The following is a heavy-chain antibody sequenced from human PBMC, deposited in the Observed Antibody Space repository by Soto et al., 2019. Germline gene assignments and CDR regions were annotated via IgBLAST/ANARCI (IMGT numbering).Heavy chain of an antibody. CDR1: GGSVNSGSYY. Sequence: PSETLSLTCTVSGGSVNSGSYYWSWIRQPLGKGLEWIGYVYYAGRTNYNPSLKSRVTISLDTSKNQFSLMLTSVTAADTAVYYCARDFDYFDYWGQGTVVTVSS. CDR2: VYYAGRT. CDR3: ARDFDYFDY. J-gene: IGHJ4*02. D-gene: IGHD3-3*01. V-gene: IGHV4-61*01.